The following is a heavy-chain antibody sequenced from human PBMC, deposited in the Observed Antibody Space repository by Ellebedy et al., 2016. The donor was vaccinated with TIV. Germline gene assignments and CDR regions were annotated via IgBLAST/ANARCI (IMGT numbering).Heavy chain of an antibody. J-gene: IGHJ4*02. Sequence: GESLKISCAASGFTFSSYAMSWVRQAPGKGLEWVSVISDSGGSTYYADSVKGRFTISRDNSKNTLYLQMNSLRAEDTAVYFCAKGIKPSRTVTLDYWGQGSLVTVSA. CDR2: ISDSGGST. CDR1: GFTFSSYA. D-gene: IGHD4-17*01. CDR3: AKGIKPSRTVTLDY. V-gene: IGHV3-23*01.